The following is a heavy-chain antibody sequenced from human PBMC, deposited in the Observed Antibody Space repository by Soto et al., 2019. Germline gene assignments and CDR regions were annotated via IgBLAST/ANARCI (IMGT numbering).Heavy chain of an antibody. J-gene: IGHJ4*02. Sequence: QVQLVQSGAEVKKPGASVKVSCKASGYTFNIYGISWVRQAPGQGLEWMGWISAYNGKTNYTQKLQGRATITTDISTSTAYMELRSLRSDDTAIYYCARTSSSSWRVDHWGQGTLITVSA. CDR2: ISAYNGKT. CDR1: GYTFNIYG. CDR3: ARTSSSSWRVDH. V-gene: IGHV1-18*01. D-gene: IGHD6-13*01.